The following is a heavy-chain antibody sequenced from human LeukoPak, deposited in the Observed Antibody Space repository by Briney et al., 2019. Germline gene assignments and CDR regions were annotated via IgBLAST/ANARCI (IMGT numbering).Heavy chain of an antibody. Sequence: GGSPRLSCAASGFTFSSYWMHWVRQAPGKGLVWVSRLNSDGSSTSYADSVKGRFTISRDNAETTLHLQMNNLSAEDTAVYYCARASNRNSINFDYWGQGALVTVYS. D-gene: IGHD1-7*01. CDR2: LNSDGSST. CDR1: GFTFSSYW. J-gene: IGHJ4*02. CDR3: ARASNRNSINFDY. V-gene: IGHV3-74*01.